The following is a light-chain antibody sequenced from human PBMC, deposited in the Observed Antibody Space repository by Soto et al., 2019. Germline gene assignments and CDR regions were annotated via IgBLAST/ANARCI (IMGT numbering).Light chain of an antibody. Sequence: EIVLTQSPATLSLSPGERATLSCRANQSVSTYLAWYQQQRGQAPRLLIYDSSHRATGIPARFSGSGSGTAFTLTISSLEPEDFAVYYCRQGSTTFGGGTKGDI. CDR1: QSVSTY. CDR3: RQGSTT. J-gene: IGKJ4*01. V-gene: IGKV3-11*01. CDR2: DSS.